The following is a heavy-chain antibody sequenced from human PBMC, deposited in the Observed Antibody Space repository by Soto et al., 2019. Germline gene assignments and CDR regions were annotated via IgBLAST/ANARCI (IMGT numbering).Heavy chain of an antibody. CDR2: ISYDGSNK. J-gene: IGHJ6*02. D-gene: IGHD4-17*01. CDR3: ARTMTTVSYYGMDV. Sequence: GGSLRLSCAASGFTFSSYAMHWVRQAPGKGLEWVAVISYDGSNKYYADSVKGRFTISRDNSKNTLYLQMNSLRAEDTAVYYCARTMTTVSYYGMDVWGQGTTVTVSS. V-gene: IGHV3-30-3*01. CDR1: GFTFSSYA.